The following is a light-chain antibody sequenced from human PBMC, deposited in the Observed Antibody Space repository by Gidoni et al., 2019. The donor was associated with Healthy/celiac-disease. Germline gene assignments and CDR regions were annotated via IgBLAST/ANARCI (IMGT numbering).Light chain of an antibody. V-gene: IGKV3-20*01. J-gene: IGKJ4*01. Sequence: EILLTHSPGTLSLSPGERATLSCRASQSVSSSYLAWYQQKPGQAPRLLIYGASSRATGIPDRVSGSGSGTDFTLTISRLEPEDFAVYYCQQYGSSLFTFGGGTKVEIK. CDR1: QSVSSSY. CDR2: GAS. CDR3: QQYGSSLFT.